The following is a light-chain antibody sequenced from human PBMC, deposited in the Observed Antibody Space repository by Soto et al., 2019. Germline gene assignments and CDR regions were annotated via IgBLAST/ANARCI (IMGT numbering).Light chain of an antibody. J-gene: IGKJ1*01. CDR1: QSISSW. V-gene: IGKV1-5*03. Sequence: DIQMTQSPSTLSASVGDRVTITCRASQSISSWLAWYQQKPGKAPNLLIYKASSLESGVPSRVSGSASGTEFTLTISSRQPDDFATYYCQQYNSYPCTFGQGTKVEIK. CDR2: KAS. CDR3: QQYNSYPCT.